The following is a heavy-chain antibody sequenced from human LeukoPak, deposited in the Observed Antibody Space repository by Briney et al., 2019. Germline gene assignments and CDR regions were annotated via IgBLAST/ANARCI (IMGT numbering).Heavy chain of an antibody. D-gene: IGHD3-10*01. CDR2: LNPNSGDT. Sequence: ASVKVSCKASGYTFTGSYLHWVRQAPGQGLEWMGWLNPNSGDTKDALKFQGRVTMTRGTSINTAYMELSRLTSDDTAVYYCARGTTHLWFGEGGNALDIWGQGTMVTVSS. J-gene: IGHJ3*02. CDR3: ARGTTHLWFGEGGNALDI. V-gene: IGHV1-2*02. CDR1: GYTFTGSY.